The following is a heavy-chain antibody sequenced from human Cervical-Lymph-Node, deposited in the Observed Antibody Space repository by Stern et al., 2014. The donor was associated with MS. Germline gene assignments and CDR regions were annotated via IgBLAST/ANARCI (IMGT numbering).Heavy chain of an antibody. J-gene: IGHJ6*02. CDR3: ARDRDYYDSSGYGMDV. V-gene: IGHV3-21*01. Sequence: EEHLVESGGGLVKPGGSLRLSCAASGFTFSSYSMNWVRQAPGKGLEWVSSISSSSSYIYYADSVKGRFTISRDNAKNSLYLQMNSLRAEDTAVYYCARDRDYYDSSGYGMDVWGQGTTVTVSS. D-gene: IGHD3-22*01. CDR2: ISSSSSYI. CDR1: GFTFSSYS.